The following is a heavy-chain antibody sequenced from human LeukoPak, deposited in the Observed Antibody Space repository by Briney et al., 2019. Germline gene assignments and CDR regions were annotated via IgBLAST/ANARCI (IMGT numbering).Heavy chain of an antibody. D-gene: IGHD2-2*01. J-gene: IGHJ6*02. V-gene: IGHV4-31*03. CDR1: GGSISSGGYY. CDR3: AREAMTHYYYGMDV. Sequence: SETLSLTCTVSGGSISSGGYYWTWIRQHPGKGLEWIGYIYYSGSTYYNPSLKSRVTISVDTSKNQFSLRLSSVTAADTAVHYCAREAMTHYYYGMDVWGQGTTVTVSS. CDR2: IYYSGST.